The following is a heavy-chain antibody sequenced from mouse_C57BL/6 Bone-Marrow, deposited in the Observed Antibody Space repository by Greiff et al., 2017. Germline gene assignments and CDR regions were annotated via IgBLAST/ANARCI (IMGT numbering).Heavy chain of an antibody. V-gene: IGHV1-50*01. CDR1: GYTFTSYW. Sequence: VKLQESGAELVKPGASVKLSCKASGYTFTSYWMQWVKQRPGQGLEWIGEIDPSDSYTNYNQKFKGKATVTVDTSSSTAYMQLSSLTSEDSAVYYCASEGWRGAMDYWGQGTSVTVSS. CDR2: IDPSDSYT. D-gene: IGHD1-1*02. J-gene: IGHJ4*01. CDR3: ASEGWRGAMDY.